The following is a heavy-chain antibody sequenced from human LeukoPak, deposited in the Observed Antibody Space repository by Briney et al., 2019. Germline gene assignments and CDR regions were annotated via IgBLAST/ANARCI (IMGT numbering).Heavy chain of an antibody. CDR3: ARDLGDTVVNDY. D-gene: IGHD5-18*01. V-gene: IGHV1-8*03. Sequence: ASVKVSCKASGYTFTSYDINWVRQATGQGLEWMGWMNPNSGNTGCAQKFQGRVTITRNTSISTAYMELSRLRSDDTAVYYCARDLGDTVVNDYWGQGTLVTVSS. J-gene: IGHJ4*02. CDR1: GYTFTSYD. CDR2: MNPNSGNT.